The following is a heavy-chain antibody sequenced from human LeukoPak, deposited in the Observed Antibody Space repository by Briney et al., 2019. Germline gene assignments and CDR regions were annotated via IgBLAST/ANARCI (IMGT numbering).Heavy chain of an antibody. J-gene: IGHJ6*02. CDR2: ISYSGST. CDR3: ARHDPVGHFLRGMDV. CDR1: GDPISSSSHY. Sequence: RASETLSLTCTVSGDPISSSSHYWGWIHQPPGKGLEWIGSISYSGSTDYNPSLRSRVTIFVDTSKNQFSLDLTSVTAADTAVYYCARHDPVGHFLRGMDVWGQGTTVTVSS. D-gene: IGHD2/OR15-2a*01. V-gene: IGHV4-39*01.